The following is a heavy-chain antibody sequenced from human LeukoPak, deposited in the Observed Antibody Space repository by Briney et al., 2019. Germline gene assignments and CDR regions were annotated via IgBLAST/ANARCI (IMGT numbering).Heavy chain of an antibody. V-gene: IGHV4-39*07. CDR2: IYYSGST. Sequence: TSETLSLTCTVSGGSISSSSYYWGWIRQPPGKGLEWIGSIYYSGSTYYNPSLKSRVTISVDTSKNQFSLKLSSVTAADTAVYYCARDSRNLDVAPAAIAEGMDVWGQGTTVTVSS. CDR3: ARDSRNLDVAPAAIAEGMDV. D-gene: IGHD2-2*01. CDR1: GGSISSSSYY. J-gene: IGHJ6*02.